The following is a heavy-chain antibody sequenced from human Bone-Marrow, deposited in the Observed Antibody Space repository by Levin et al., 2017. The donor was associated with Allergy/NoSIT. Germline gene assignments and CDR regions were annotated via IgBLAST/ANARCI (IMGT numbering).Heavy chain of an antibody. J-gene: IGHJ4*02. CDR1: GFTFSSYA. CDR2: ISFDGSNK. D-gene: IGHD3-22*01. CDR3: ARDLVVVVITALGY. Sequence: GGSLRLSCAASGFTFSSYAMHWVRQAPGKGLEWVALISFDGSNKYYADSVKGRFTISRDNSKSTLYLQMNSLRAEDTAVYYCARDLVVVVITALGYWGQGTLVTVSS. V-gene: IGHV3-30*04.